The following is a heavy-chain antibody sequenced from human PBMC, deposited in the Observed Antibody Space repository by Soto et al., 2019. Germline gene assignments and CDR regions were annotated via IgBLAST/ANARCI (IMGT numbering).Heavy chain of an antibody. Sequence: GGSLRLSCAASGFTFSSYAMHWVRQAPGKGLEWVAVISYDGSNKYYADSVKGRFTISRDNSKNTLYLQMNSLRAEDTAVYYCACAHYGSGSPHDAFDIWGQRTMVTVSS. D-gene: IGHD3-10*01. V-gene: IGHV3-30-3*01. CDR2: ISYDGSNK. CDR1: GFTFSSYA. CDR3: ACAHYGSGSPHDAFDI. J-gene: IGHJ3*02.